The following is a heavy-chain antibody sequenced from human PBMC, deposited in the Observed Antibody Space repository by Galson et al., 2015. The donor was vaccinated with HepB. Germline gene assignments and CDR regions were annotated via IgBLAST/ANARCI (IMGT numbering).Heavy chain of an antibody. CDR3: ARSPENSYGVGY. D-gene: IGHD5-18*01. V-gene: IGHV4-59*01. CDR2: TSYSGST. CDR1: GGSISSDF. Sequence: CTVSGGSISSDFWTWIRQSPGKGLEWIGYTSYSGSTNYIPSLKSRVTMSVDTSKNQFSLKLSSVTAADTAVYYCARSPENSYGVGYWGQGTLVTVSS. J-gene: IGHJ4*02.